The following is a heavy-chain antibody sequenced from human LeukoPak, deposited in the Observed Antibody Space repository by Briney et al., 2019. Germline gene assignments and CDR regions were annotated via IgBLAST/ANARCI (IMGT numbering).Heavy chain of an antibody. V-gene: IGHV3-33*01. CDR1: GFTFSSYG. J-gene: IGHJ4*02. CDR3: AREDFIAAAGTLDY. CDR2: IWYDGSNK. D-gene: IGHD6-13*01. Sequence: GGSLRLSCAASGFTFSSYGMHWVRQAPGKGLEWVAVIWYDGSNKCYADSVKGRFTISRDNSKNTLYLQMNSLRAEDTAVYYCAREDFIAAAGTLDYWGQGTLVTVSS.